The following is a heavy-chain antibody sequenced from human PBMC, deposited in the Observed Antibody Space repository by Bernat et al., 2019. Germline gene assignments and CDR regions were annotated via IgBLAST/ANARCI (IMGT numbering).Heavy chain of an antibody. CDR2: IYYSGST. CDR3: ARGNLSLYYYYYYMDV. CDR1: GGSISSYY. V-gene: IGHV4-59*01. Sequence: QVQLQESGPRLVKPSETLSLTCTVSGGSISSYYWSWIRQPPGKGLEWIGYIYYSGSTNYNPSLKSRVTISVDTSKNQFSLKLSSVTAADTAVYYCARGNLSLYYYYYYMDVWDKGTTVTVSS. J-gene: IGHJ6*03.